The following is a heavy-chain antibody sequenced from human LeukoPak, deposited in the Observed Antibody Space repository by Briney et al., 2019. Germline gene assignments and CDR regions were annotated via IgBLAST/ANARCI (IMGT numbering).Heavy chain of an antibody. Sequence: GESLKISCKGSGYTFTSYWVGWVRQMPGEGLEWMGTIYPGDSDTRYSSSFQGQVAISADKSISTAYLQWSSLKASDTAMYYCARGGYSGYAGFDPWGQGTLVTVSS. J-gene: IGHJ5*02. CDR2: IYPGDSDT. D-gene: IGHD5-12*01. V-gene: IGHV5-51*01. CDR3: ARGGYSGYAGFDP. CDR1: GYTFTSYW.